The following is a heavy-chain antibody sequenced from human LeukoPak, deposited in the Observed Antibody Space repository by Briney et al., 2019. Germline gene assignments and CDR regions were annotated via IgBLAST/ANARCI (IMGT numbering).Heavy chain of an antibody. J-gene: IGHJ4*02. D-gene: IGHD4-17*01. CDR2: MFHSGNT. Sequence: SQTLSLTCTVSGGAISSGGYYWGWIRHHPEKGLEWIGYMFHSGNTYYNPSLKSRVTISVDTSKNQFSLKLSSVTAADTAVYYCARGIFTVTHFDYWGQGTLVTVSS. CDR3: ARGIFTVTHFDY. V-gene: IGHV4-31*03. CDR1: GGAISSGGYY.